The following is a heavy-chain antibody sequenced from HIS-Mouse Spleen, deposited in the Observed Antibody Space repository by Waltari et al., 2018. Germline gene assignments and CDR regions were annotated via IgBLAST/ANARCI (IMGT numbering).Heavy chain of an antibody. Sequence: QVQLVESGGGVVQPGRSLRLSCAASGFTFSSYAMHWVRQAPGKGLGWVAVISYDGSNKYYADSAKGRFTISRDNSKNTLYLQMNSLRAEDTAVYYCARGFVDTAMVDYWGQGTLVTVSS. V-gene: IGHV3-30-3*01. CDR2: ISYDGSNK. J-gene: IGHJ4*02. CDR1: GFTFSSYA. CDR3: ARGFVDTAMVDY. D-gene: IGHD5-18*01.